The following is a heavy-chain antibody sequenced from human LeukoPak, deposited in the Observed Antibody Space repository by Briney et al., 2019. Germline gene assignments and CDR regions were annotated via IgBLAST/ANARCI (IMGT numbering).Heavy chain of an antibody. D-gene: IGHD3-10*01. Sequence: GGSLRLSCAASGFTFSGSAMHWVRQASGKGLEWVGRIRSKANSYATAYAASVKGRFTISRDDSKNTAYLQMNSLKTEDTAVYYCTRQGSAREYTKAGYYYGMDVWGQGTTVTVSS. V-gene: IGHV3-73*01. CDR1: GFTFSGSA. J-gene: IGHJ6*02. CDR2: IRSKANSYAT. CDR3: TRQGSAREYTKAGYYYGMDV.